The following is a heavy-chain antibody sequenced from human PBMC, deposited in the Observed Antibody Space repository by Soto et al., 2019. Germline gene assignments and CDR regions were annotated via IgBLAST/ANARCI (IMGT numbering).Heavy chain of an antibody. J-gene: IGHJ4*02. V-gene: IGHV1-69*13. D-gene: IGHD2-15*01. CDR3: ARGAPRDSAFDY. Sequence: ASVKVSCKASGGTFSSHAISWVRQAPGQGLEWMGGIIPIFGTANYAQKFQGRVTITADESTSTAYMELSSLRSEDTAVYYCARGAPRDSAFDYWGQGTLVTVSS. CDR1: GGTFSSHA. CDR2: IIPIFGTA.